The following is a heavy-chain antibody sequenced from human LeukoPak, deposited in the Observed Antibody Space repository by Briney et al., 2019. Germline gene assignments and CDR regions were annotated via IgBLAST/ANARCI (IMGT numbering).Heavy chain of an antibody. Sequence: GGSLRLSCAASGFTFSSYSMNRLRQAPGKGLEWVSSISSSSSYIYYADSVKGRFTISRDNAKNSLYLQMNSLRAEDTAVYYCARVHPHFAFDIWGQGTMVTVSS. CDR1: GFTFSSYS. CDR3: ARVHPHFAFDI. J-gene: IGHJ3*02. V-gene: IGHV3-21*01. CDR2: ISSSSSYI.